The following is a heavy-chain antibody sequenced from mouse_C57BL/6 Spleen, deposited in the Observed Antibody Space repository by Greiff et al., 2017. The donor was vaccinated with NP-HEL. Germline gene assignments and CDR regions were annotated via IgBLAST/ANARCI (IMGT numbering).Heavy chain of an antibody. V-gene: IGHV5-6*01. CDR3: ARHFGTGDFDY. Sequence: EVKVVESGGDLVKPGGSLKLSCAASGFTFSSYGMSWVRQTPDKRLEWVATISSGGSYTYYPDSVKGRFTISRDNAKNTLYLQMSSLKSEDTAMYYCARHFGTGDFDYWGQGTTLTVSS. CDR1: GFTFSSYG. CDR2: ISSGGSYT. D-gene: IGHD4-1*01. J-gene: IGHJ2*01.